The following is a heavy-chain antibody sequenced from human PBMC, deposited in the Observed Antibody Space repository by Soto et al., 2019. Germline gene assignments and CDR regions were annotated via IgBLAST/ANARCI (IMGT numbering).Heavy chain of an antibody. V-gene: IGHV1-69*13. J-gene: IGHJ6*02. CDR1: GGTFSSYA. D-gene: IGHD3-22*01. CDR3: ARGYDSSGYYSKYYYYGMDV. Sequence: SVKVSCKASGGTFSSYAISWVRQAPGQGLEWMGGIIPIFGTANYAQKFQGRVTITADESTSTAYMELSSLRSEDTAVYYCARGYDSSGYYSKYYYYGMDVWGQGTTVTVSS. CDR2: IIPIFGTA.